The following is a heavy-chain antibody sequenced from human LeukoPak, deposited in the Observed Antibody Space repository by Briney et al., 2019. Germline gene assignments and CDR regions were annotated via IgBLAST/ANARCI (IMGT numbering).Heavy chain of an antibody. V-gene: IGHV1-18*01. Sequence: ASVKVSCKASGYTFTSYGISWVRQAPGQGLEWMGWISAYNGNTNYAQKLQGRVTMTTDTSTSTACMELRSLRSDDTAVYYCAREITGTTWVDYWGQGTLVTVSS. CDR3: AREITGTTWVDY. J-gene: IGHJ4*02. D-gene: IGHD1-7*01. CDR1: GYTFTSYG. CDR2: ISAYNGNT.